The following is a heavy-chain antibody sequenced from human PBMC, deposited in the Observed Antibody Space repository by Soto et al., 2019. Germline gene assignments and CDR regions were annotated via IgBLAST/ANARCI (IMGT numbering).Heavy chain of an antibody. V-gene: IGHV1-46*01. J-gene: IGHJ4*02. CDR3: ARDDDSNHFDY. D-gene: IGHD4-4*01. CDR1: GYTFTSYY. CDR2: INPSGGST. Sequence: QVQLVQSGAEVKKPGASVEISCTASGYTFTSYYMHWVRQAPGQGLDWMGFINPSGGSTTYAQKFQGRVTITRDTYTSTVYMELSSLRSEDTAVYYCARDDDSNHFDYWGQGTLVTVSS.